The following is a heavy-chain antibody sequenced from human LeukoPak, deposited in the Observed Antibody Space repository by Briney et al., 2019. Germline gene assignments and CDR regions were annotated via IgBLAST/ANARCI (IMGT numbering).Heavy chain of an antibody. CDR1: GFSFSTYT. CDR3: ARARRYRSSWYHDY. D-gene: IGHD6-13*01. CDR2: ISSSSSTI. Sequence: PGGSLRLSCAASGFSFSTYTMNWVRQAPGKGLDWVSYISSSSSTIYYADSVKGRFTISSDNDNNSLYLQMNSLRDEDTAVYYCARARRYRSSWYHDYWGQGSLVTVSS. J-gene: IGHJ4*02. V-gene: IGHV3-48*02.